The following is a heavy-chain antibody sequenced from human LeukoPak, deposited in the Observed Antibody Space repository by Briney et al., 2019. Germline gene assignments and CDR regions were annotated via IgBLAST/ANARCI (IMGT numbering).Heavy chain of an antibody. D-gene: IGHD6-13*01. Sequence: ASVKVSCKASGYTFTSYYMHWVRQAPGQGLEWMGIINPSGGNTGYAQKFQGRVTMTRNTSISTAYMELSSLRSEDTAVYYCASAPTPFRGSWSDWGQGTLVTVSS. J-gene: IGHJ4*02. CDR1: GYTFTSYY. CDR2: INPSGGNT. V-gene: IGHV1-46*01. CDR3: ASAPTPFRGSWSD.